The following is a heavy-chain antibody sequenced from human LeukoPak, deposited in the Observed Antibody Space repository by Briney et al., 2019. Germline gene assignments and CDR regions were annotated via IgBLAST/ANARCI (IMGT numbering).Heavy chain of an antibody. V-gene: IGHV1-2*02. CDR2: INPNSGGT. Sequence: GASVKVSCKASGYTITGYYMHWVRQAPGQGLEWMGWINPNSGGTNYAQKFQGRVTMTRDTSISTAYMELSRLRSDDTAVYYCARTCSSTSCYIDSHWGQGTLVTVSS. CDR3: ARTCSSTSCYIDSH. CDR1: GYTITGYY. J-gene: IGHJ4*02. D-gene: IGHD2-2*02.